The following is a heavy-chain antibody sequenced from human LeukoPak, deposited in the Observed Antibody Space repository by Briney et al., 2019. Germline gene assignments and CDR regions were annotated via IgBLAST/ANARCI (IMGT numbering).Heavy chain of an antibody. Sequence: SETLSLTCTVSGGSIRSDYWSWIRQPPGKGLEWIGEINHSGSTNYNPSLKSRVTISVDTSKNQFSLKLSSVTAADTAVYYCASYAKDIVVLPAASIYWYFDLWGRGTLVTVSS. CDR3: ASYAKDIVVLPAASIYWYFDL. CDR1: GGSIRSDY. CDR2: INHSGST. D-gene: IGHD2-2*01. J-gene: IGHJ2*01. V-gene: IGHV4-34*01.